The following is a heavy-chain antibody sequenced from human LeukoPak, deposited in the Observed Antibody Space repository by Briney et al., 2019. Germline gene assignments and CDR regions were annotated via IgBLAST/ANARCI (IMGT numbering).Heavy chain of an antibody. CDR1: GFIFSNYG. D-gene: IGHD4-17*01. J-gene: IGHJ6*03. V-gene: IGHV3-30*02. CDR2: IRFNGNNK. CDR3: AKQYGEYYYYMDV. Sequence: GGSLRLSCVASGFIFSNYGMHWVRQAPGKGLEWVTFIRFNGNNKYYADSVKGRFTISRDNSKNTLYLQMNSLRAEDTAVYYCAKQYGEYYYYMDVWGKGTTVTISS.